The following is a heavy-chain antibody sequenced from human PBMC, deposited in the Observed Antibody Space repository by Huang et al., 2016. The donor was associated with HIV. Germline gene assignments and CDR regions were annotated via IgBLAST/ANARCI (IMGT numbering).Heavy chain of an antibody. CDR3: AREGITPSGTEVSGFDF. D-gene: IGHD6-13*01. CDR2: VNPSGGGA. CDR1: GFSILIYY. Sequence: QVQLVQSGAEVKKPGASVTISCKASGFSILIYYIHWVRQAPGQGLEWMGIVNPSGGGADYEQKFKGRFTMTRDTSTRTLYMELSSLRSEDTAVYYCAREGITPSGTEVSGFDFWGQGTPVSVSS. J-gene: IGHJ5*01. V-gene: IGHV1-46*03.